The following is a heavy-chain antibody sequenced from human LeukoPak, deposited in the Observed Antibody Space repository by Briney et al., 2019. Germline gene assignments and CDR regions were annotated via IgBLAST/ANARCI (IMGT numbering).Heavy chain of an antibody. J-gene: IGHJ3*02. CDR1: GYSISSGYY. CDR2: IYHSGST. Sequence: PSETLSLTCAVSGYSISSGYYWGWIRQPPGKGLEWVGSIYHSGSTYYNPSLKSRVTISVDTSKNQFSLKLSSVTAADTAVYYCARREDGNFDIWRPGTMVTVSS. CDR3: ARREDGNFDI. D-gene: IGHD4-23*01. V-gene: IGHV4-38-2*01.